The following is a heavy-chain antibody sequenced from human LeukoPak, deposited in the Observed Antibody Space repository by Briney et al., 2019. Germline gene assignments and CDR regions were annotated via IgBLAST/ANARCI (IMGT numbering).Heavy chain of an antibody. J-gene: IGHJ4*02. CDR3: VKDRGSGSYPSPLFDN. Sequence: GRSLRLSCAASGFIFSSYGMHWVCQAPGKGLEWVAVISYDESNKYYAESVKGRFTISRDNYKNTLYLQMNSLRAEDTAVYYCVKDRGSGSYPSPLFDNWGQGTLVTVSS. CDR1: GFIFSSYG. D-gene: IGHD3-10*01. CDR2: ISYDESNK. V-gene: IGHV3-30*18.